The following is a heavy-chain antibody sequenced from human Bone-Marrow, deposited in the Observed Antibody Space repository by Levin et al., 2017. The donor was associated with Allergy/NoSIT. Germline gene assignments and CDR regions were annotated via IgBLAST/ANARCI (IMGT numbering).Heavy chain of an antibody. CDR3: ASLGRVKGVGAFDI. CDR2: INSDGSST. CDR1: GFTFSSYW. V-gene: IGHV3-74*01. D-gene: IGHD3-10*01. Sequence: GESLKISCAASGFTFSSYWMHWVRQAPGKGLVWVSRINSDGSSTSYADSVKGRFTISRDNAKNTLYLQMNSLRAEDTAVYYCASLGRVKGVGAFDIWGQGTMVTVSS. J-gene: IGHJ3*02.